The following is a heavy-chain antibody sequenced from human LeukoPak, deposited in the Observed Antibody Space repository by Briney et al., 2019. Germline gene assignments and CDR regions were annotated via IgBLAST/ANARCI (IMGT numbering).Heavy chain of an antibody. V-gene: IGHV1-18*01. CDR1: GYTFTSYG. J-gene: IGHJ4*02. D-gene: IGHD3-22*01. CDR2: ISAYNGNT. CDR3: ARDGSYYDSSGYWYYFDY. Sequence: ASVKVSCKASGYTFTSYGISWVRQAPGQGLEWMGWISAYNGNTNYAQKLQGRVTMTTDTSTSTAYTELRSLRSDDTAVYYCARDGSYYDSSGYWYYFDYWGQGTLVTVSS.